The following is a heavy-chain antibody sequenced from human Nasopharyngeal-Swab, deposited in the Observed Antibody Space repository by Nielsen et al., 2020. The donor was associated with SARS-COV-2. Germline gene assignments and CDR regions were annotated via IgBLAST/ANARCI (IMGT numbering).Heavy chain of an antibody. J-gene: IGHJ4*02. CDR3: ARDGDGYNTH. D-gene: IGHD5-24*01. Sequence: GESLKISCAASGFTFSSYAISWVRQAPGKGLEWVSVISGSDYTTYYADSVKGRFTISRDNAKNSLYLQMNSLRAEDTAVYYCARDGDGYNTHWGQGTLVTVSS. V-gene: IGHV3-23*01. CDR1: GFTFSSYA. CDR2: ISGSDYTT.